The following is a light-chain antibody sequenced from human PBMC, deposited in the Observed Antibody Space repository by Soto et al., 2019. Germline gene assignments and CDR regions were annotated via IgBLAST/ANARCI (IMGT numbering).Light chain of an antibody. CDR3: QQYGXSPQT. CDR1: QSVSNY. J-gene: IGKJ1*01. Sequence: EIVLTQSPGTLSLSPGERATLSCRARQSVSNYLAWYQQKPGQAPRLLIYGASSRATGIPDRFSGSGSGTDFTLTISRLEPEDFAEYYCQQYGXSPQTFGQGTKVDIK. V-gene: IGKV3-20*01. CDR2: GAS.